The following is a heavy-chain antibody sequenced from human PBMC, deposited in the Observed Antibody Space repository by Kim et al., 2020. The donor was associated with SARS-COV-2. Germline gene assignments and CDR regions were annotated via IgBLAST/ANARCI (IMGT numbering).Heavy chain of an antibody. CDR3: ARHGRRSSSWYDY. V-gene: IGHV4-39*01. J-gene: IGHJ4*02. D-gene: IGHD6-13*01. Sequence: YTPSLGRPTTISVDTSKNRFSLTLSSVTAADAAVYYCARHGRRSSSWYDYWGQGTLVTVSS.